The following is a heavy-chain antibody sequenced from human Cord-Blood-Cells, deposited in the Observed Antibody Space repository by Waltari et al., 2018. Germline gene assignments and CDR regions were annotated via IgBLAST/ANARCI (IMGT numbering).Heavy chain of an antibody. D-gene: IGHD3-10*01. J-gene: IGHJ4*02. V-gene: IGHV4-34*01. CDR3: ARGRFIGYYYGSGSIPFDY. CDR2: INHSGSP. Sequence: QVQLQQWGAGLLKPSETLSLTCAVYGGSFSGYYWSWIRLPRGKGLEWIGEINHSGSPNYNPSLKSRVTISVDTSKNQFSLKLSSVTAADTAVYYCARGRFIGYYYGSGSIPFDYWGQGTLVTVSS. CDR1: GGSFSGYY.